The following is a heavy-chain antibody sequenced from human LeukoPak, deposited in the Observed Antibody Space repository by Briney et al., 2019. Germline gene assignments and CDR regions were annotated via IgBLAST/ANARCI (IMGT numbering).Heavy chain of an antibody. CDR2: ISAYNGNT. CDR3: ARDLEGYCSSTSCSTGY. V-gene: IGHV1-18*01. J-gene: IGHJ4*02. Sequence: ASVKVSCKASGYTFTSYGISWVRQAPGQGLEWMGWISAYNGNTNYAQKLQGRVTMTTDTSTSTAYMELRSLRSDDTAVYYCARDLEGYCSSTSCSTGYWGQGTLVTVSS. D-gene: IGHD2-2*01. CDR1: GYTFTSYG.